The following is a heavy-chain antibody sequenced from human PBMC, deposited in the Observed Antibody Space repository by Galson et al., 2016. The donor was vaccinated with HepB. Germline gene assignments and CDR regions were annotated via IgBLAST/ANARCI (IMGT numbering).Heavy chain of an antibody. V-gene: IGHV3-30*18. CDR3: AKDPYYYGSGSYYFDY. J-gene: IGHJ4*02. Sequence: SLRLSCAASGFIFSTYGMHWVRQAPGKGLEWVAVISYDGSKKYYADSVKGRFTISRDNSKNTLYLQMNSLRTEDTAVYYCAKDPYYYGSGSYYFDYWGQGSPVTVSS. CDR2: ISYDGSKK. CDR1: GFIFSTYG. D-gene: IGHD3-10*01.